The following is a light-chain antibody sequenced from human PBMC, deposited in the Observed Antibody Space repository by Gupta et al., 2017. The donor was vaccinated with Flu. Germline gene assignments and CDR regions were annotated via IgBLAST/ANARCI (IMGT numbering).Light chain of an antibody. CDR3: YSTDRSGDSWV. CDR2: EDN. Sequence: GEELPKKYVYWYQQQSGQAPMLVIYEDNKRPSGLPERVSGSTAGTMATLTITGAQADDEGDYYCYSTDRSGDSWVFGGGTKLTV. CDR1: ELPKKY. V-gene: IGLV3-10*01. J-gene: IGLJ3*02.